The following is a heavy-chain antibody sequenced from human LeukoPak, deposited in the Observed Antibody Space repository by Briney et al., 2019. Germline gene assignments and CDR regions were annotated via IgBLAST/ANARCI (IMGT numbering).Heavy chain of an antibody. Sequence: PSETLSLTCAVSGYSISSGYYWGWIRQPPGKGLEWIRSIYHSGSTYYNPSLKSRVTISVDTSKNQFSLKLSSVTAADTAVYYCARHLGLVPATILNWYSDLWGRGTLVTVSS. CDR2: IYHSGST. D-gene: IGHD2-2*01. V-gene: IGHV4-38-2*01. J-gene: IGHJ2*01. CDR1: GYSISSGYY. CDR3: ARHLGLVPATILNWYSDL.